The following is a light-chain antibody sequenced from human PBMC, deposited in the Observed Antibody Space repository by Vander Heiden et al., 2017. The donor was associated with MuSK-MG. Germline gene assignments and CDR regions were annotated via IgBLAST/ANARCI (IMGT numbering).Light chain of an antibody. CDR2: AAS. Sequence: DIQMTQSPSSLSASVGDNITIICRASQSISRHLNWYQQKPGKAPNLLMYAASRLQSGVPSRFSGSGSGTDFTLSISSLQAEDFATYYCQQNYSTQFTFGHGSRVDIK. V-gene: IGKV1-39*01. J-gene: IGKJ3*01. CDR3: QQNYSTQFT. CDR1: QSISRH.